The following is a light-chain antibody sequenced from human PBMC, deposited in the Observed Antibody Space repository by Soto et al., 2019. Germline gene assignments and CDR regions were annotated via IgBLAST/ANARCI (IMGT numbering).Light chain of an antibody. J-gene: IGKJ1*01. Sequence: DVPMTQSPSTLSASVGDRVTITYRASQSISSWLAWYQQKPGKAPKLLIYDASSLESGVPSRFSGSGSGTEFTLAISSLQPDDFATYYCQQYNSYSPWTFGQGTKVEIK. V-gene: IGKV1-5*01. CDR2: DAS. CDR3: QQYNSYSPWT. CDR1: QSISSW.